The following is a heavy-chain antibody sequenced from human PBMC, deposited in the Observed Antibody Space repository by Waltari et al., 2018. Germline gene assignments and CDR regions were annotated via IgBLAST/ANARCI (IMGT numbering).Heavy chain of an antibody. Sequence: EVQLVETGGGLIQPGGSLRLSCAASGFTVSSNYMSWVRQAPGTGLEWVSVIYSGGSTYYADSVKGRFTISRDNSKNTLYLQMNSLRAEDTAVYYCARTSCGGDCYYYYYYYMDVWGKGTTVTVSS. D-gene: IGHD2-21*01. CDR3: ARTSCGGDCYYYYYYYMDV. V-gene: IGHV3-53*02. CDR2: IYSGGST. CDR1: GFTVSSNY. J-gene: IGHJ6*03.